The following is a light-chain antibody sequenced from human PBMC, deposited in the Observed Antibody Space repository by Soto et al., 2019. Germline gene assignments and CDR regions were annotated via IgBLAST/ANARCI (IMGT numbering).Light chain of an antibody. CDR2: AAS. Sequence: EIQLTQSPSSVSASVGDRATISCRASQGISGWLGWYQQKPGQAPNLLIYAASSLQSGVPSRFSGSESGTDFTLTISRLEPQDFAAYYCQQNDNSPLTFGGGTKVDIK. J-gene: IGKJ4*02. CDR3: QQNDNSPLT. CDR1: QGISGW. V-gene: IGKV1-12*01.